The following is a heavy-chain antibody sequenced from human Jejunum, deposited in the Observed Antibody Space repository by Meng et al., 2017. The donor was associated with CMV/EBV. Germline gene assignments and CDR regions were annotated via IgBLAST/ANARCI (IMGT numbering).Heavy chain of an antibody. Sequence: TGFTVSDKYMTWVRQPTGKGLQWVSILYSGGTTSYADSVRGRFIFSRDSSKNTVFLQMNSLRPDDTAVYYCARQYSGSYGDAFDIWGQGVLVTVSS. CDR3: ARQYSGSYGDAFDI. CDR2: LYSGGTT. D-gene: IGHD1-26*01. CDR1: GFTVSDKY. J-gene: IGHJ3*02. V-gene: IGHV3-66*02.